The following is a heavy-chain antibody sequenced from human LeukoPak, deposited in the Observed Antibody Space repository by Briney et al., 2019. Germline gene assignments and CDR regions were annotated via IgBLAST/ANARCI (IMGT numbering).Heavy chain of an antibody. CDR2: IYWDDDK. D-gene: IGHD3-10*01. V-gene: IGHV2-5*08. J-gene: IGHJ5*02. CDR1: GFSLSTGGMC. Sequence: SGPTLVNPTQILTLTCTFSGFSLSTGGMCVSWIRQPPGKALEWLALIYWDDDKRYSSSLKTRLTITKDTSKNQVVLTMTNMDPVDTATYYCAHRGTMLRGVPNWFDPWGQGTLVTVSS. CDR3: AHRGTMLRGVPNWFDP.